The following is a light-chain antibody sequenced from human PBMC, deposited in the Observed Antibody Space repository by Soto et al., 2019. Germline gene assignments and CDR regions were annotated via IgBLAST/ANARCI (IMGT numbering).Light chain of an antibody. V-gene: IGKV1-12*01. J-gene: IGKJ4*01. Sequence: DIQMTQSPSSVSASVGDTVTITCRASRGVGVWLGWYQQKPGRAPHLLICGASGLQLGVPSRFSGSVSGADFSLTISNLQPEDFATYYCQQAYSHPLTFGGGTKVEIK. CDR1: RGVGVW. CDR3: QQAYSHPLT. CDR2: GAS.